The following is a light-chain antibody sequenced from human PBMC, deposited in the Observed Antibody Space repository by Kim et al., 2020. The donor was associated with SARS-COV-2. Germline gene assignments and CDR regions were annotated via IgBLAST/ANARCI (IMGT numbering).Light chain of an antibody. J-gene: IGLJ2*01. CDR3: ATWDDSLNGRGV. CDR1: TSNIGNNN. V-gene: IGLV1-44*01. Sequence: QRVTISGSGNTSNIGNNNVNWYQQFPGAAPRLLIYANDRRPSGVPDRFSGSKSGTSASLAISALQSEDEADYHCATWDDSLNGRGVFGGGTRLTVL. CDR2: AND.